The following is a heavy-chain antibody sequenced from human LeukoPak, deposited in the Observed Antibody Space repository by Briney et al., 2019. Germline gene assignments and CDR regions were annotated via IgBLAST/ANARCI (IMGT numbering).Heavy chain of an antibody. V-gene: IGHV5-51*01. J-gene: IGHJ4*02. CDR1: GFSFSSYC. D-gene: IGHD2-2*01. CDR2: IYPSDSDT. Sequence: GEPLKISCKGSGFSFSSYCLAWVRRMPGKGLQGMGIIYPSDSDTRYSPSFQGQVTISSDKSTTTAYLQWSSLKAWDTAMYYWARQERDAFGYWGQGTLVTVSS. CDR3: ARQERDAFGY.